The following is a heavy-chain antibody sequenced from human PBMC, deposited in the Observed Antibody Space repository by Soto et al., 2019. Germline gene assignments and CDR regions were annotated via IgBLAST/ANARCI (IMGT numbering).Heavy chain of an antibody. D-gene: IGHD1-26*01. Sequence: SQTLSLTCAISGDSVSSSSVTWNWIRQSPSRGLEWLGRTYYRSKGYNDYAESVKSRITINPDTSKNQFSLHLNSVTPEDAAVYYCVRLIGNSWLDFWGQGTLVTVSS. CDR3: VRLIGNSWLDF. V-gene: IGHV6-1*01. J-gene: IGHJ5*01. CDR2: TYYRSKGYN. CDR1: GDSVSSSSVT.